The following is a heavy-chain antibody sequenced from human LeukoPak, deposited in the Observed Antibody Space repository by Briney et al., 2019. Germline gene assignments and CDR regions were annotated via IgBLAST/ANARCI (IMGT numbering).Heavy chain of an antibody. CDR2: IFYNGNT. CDR1: GGSIRRDY. V-gene: IGHV4-59*01. Sequence: SETLSLTCAVSGGSIRRDYWSWIRQPPGKGLEWIGYIFYNGNTNYNPSLRSRVTMSLDTSKNQFSLKLTSVTAADTAVYYCARDGAYGSGSYYPFDYWGQGTLVTVSS. CDR3: ARDGAYGSGSYYPFDY. J-gene: IGHJ4*02. D-gene: IGHD3-10*01.